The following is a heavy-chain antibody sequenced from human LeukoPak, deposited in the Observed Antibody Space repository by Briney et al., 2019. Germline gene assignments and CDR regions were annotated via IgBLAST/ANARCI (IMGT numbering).Heavy chain of an antibody. V-gene: IGHV3-23*01. CDR3: AKDRNAWPTNFDA. Sequence: SGGSLRLSCPASGFTFSTYAVSWVRQAPGKVLEWVSAISSSGGTTYYADSVKGRFSISRDNSKNTLYLQMNSLRAEDTAVYYCAKDRNAWPTNFDAWGQGTLVTVSA. J-gene: IGHJ4*02. D-gene: IGHD5-24*01. CDR2: ISSSGGTT. CDR1: GFTFSTYA.